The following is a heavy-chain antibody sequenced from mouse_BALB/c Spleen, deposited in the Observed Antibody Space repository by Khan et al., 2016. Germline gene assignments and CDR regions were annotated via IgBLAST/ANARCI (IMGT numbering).Heavy chain of an antibody. D-gene: IGHD2-3*01. CDR1: GYTITNYG. V-gene: IGHV9-1*02. CDR2: INTYTGEP. Sequence: QIQLVQSGPELKKPGETVKISCKASGYTITNYGMNWVKQAPGKGLKWMGWINTYTGEPTYADDFKGRFAFSLETSASTAYLQINNLKNEDMATYFCARRRGYLSAMDYGGQGTSVTVSS. CDR3: ARRRGYLSAMDY. J-gene: IGHJ4*01.